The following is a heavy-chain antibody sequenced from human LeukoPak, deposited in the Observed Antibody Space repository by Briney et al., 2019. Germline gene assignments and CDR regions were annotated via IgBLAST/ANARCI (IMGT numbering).Heavy chain of an antibody. D-gene: IGHD4-17*01. Sequence: PGGSLRLSCAASGFTFSSYAMSWVRQAPGKGLEWVSAISGSGGSTHYADSVKGRFTISRDNSKNTLYLQMNSLRAEDTAVYYCAKEDYGDPIYYYYGMDVWGQGTTVTVSS. V-gene: IGHV3-23*01. CDR1: GFTFSSYA. CDR2: ISGSGGST. CDR3: AKEDYGDPIYYYYGMDV. J-gene: IGHJ6*02.